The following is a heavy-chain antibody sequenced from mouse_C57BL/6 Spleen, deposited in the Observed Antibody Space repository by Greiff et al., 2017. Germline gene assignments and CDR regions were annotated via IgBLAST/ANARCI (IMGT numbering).Heavy chain of an antibody. D-gene: IGHD2-3*01. CDR2: ISNGGGST. CDR3: ARHGGGGLLFDY. V-gene: IGHV5-12*01. CDR1: GFTFSDYY. J-gene: IGHJ2*01. Sequence: DVMLVESGGGLVQPGGSLKLSCAASGFTFSDYYMYWVRQTPEKRLEWVAYISNGGGSTYYPDTVKGRFTISRDNAKNTLYLQMSRLKSEDTAMYYCARHGGGGLLFDYWGQGTTLTVSS.